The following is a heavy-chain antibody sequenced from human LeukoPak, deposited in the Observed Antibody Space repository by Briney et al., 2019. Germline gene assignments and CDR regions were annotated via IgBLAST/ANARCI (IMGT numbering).Heavy chain of an antibody. CDR3: AKDLGSVCSGGSCYSVACLDY. CDR2: LSGSGYST. V-gene: IGHV3-23*01. Sequence: PGGSLRLSCAVSGFTLSTYAMNWVRQAPGKGLEWVSVLSGSGYSTYYADSVEGRFTISRDNSKNTLYLQMNSLRAEDTAVYYCAKDLGSVCSGGSCYSVACLDYWGQGTLVTVSS. J-gene: IGHJ4*02. D-gene: IGHD2-15*01. CDR1: GFTLSTYA.